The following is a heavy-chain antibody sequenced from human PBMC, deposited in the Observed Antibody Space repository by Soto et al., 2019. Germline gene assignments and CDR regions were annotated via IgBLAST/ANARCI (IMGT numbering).Heavy chain of an antibody. J-gene: IGHJ5*02. CDR1: GFTFSGSA. CDR3: TRDPRNYYDSIGSANWFDP. D-gene: IGHD3-22*01. CDR2: IRSKSNSYAT. Sequence: PEGSLRLSCAASGFTFSGSAMHWVRQASGKGLEWIGRIRSKSNSYATAYAASVKGRFTISRDDSKDTAYLQMNSLKTEDTAVYYCTRDPRNYYDSIGSANWFDPWGQGTLVTVSS. V-gene: IGHV3-73*01.